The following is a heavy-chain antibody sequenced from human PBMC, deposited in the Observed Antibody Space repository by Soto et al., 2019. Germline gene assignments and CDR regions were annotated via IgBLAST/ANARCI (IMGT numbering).Heavy chain of an antibody. CDR3: ASDSYGSLGLDY. CDR1: GGYLSSGGYS. V-gene: IGHV4-30-2*01. D-gene: IGHD5-18*01. CDR2: IYHSGST. J-gene: IGHJ4*02. Sequence: SETLCLTCAVAGGYLSSGGYSWSWIRQPPGKGLEWIGYIYHSGSTYYNPSLKSRVTISVDRSKNQFSLKLSSVTAADTAVYYCASDSYGSLGLDYWGQGTLVTVPQ.